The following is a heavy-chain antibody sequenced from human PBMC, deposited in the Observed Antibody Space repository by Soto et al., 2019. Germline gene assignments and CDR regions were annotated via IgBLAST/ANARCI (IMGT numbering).Heavy chain of an antibody. Sequence: QVQLQESGPGLVKPSGTLSLTCAVSGVSIGSHDWWTWVRQPPGKGLEWIGESHQSGNTNYNSSPETRVTFSLDKSYNLFSLQLSSLTVADSAVYYCVTRDPGRGYGGQGTLVPVST. CDR3: VTRDPGRGY. J-gene: IGHJ4*02. V-gene: IGHV4-4*02. CDR1: GVSIGSHDW. CDR2: SHQSGNT.